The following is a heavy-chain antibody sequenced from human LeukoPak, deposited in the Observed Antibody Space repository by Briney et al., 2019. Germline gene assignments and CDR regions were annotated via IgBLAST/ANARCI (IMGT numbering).Heavy chain of an antibody. J-gene: IGHJ4*02. CDR1: GFTFSSYA. CDR2: ISGGGGST. V-gene: IGHV3-23*01. Sequence: GGSLRLSCAASGFTFSSYAMSWVRQAPGKGLEWVSAISGGGGSTYYADSVKGRFTISRDNSKNTLYLQMNSLRAEDTAVYYCAKDMRPDSYVWGSYRAGSVDYWGQGTLVTVSS. D-gene: IGHD3-16*02. CDR3: AKDMRPDSYVWGSYRAGSVDY.